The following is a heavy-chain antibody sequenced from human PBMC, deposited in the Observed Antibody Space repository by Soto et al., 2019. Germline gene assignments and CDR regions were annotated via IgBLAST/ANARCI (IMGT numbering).Heavy chain of an antibody. Sequence: EVQLVESGGGLIQPGGSLRLSCAASGFTVYSNYMSWVRQAPGKGLEWVSVIYSGGSTYYADSVKGRFTISRDNSKNTRYLQMNGLRAEDTAVYYCARDYADYVLGYFDYWGQGTLVTVSS. J-gene: IGHJ4*02. CDR2: IYSGGST. CDR3: ARDYADYVLGYFDY. CDR1: GFTVYSNY. V-gene: IGHV3-53*01. D-gene: IGHD4-17*01.